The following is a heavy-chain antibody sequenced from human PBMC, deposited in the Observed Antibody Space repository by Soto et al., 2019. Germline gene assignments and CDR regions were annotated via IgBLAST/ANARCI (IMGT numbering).Heavy chain of an antibody. CDR2: LSYDGGAT. V-gene: IGHV3-23*01. CDR1: GFTFGSYA. Sequence: PGGSLRLSCAASGFTFGSYAMSWFRQAPGEGLQWVSSLSYDGGATFYADSVKGRFTNSRDNSRNTLFLQMSSLRVEDSAVYYCARISVTSSTDYWGQGTVVTVSS. CDR3: ARISVTSSTDY. J-gene: IGHJ4*02. D-gene: IGHD2-2*01.